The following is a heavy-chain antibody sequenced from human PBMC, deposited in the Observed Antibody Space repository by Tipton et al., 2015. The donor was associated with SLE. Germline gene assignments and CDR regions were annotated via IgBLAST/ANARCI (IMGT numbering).Heavy chain of an antibody. J-gene: IGHJ4*02. D-gene: IGHD5-24*01. Sequence: SLRLSCAASGLTLSSNSLSWDRQAPGRGLAWVSVIHSGGNTYYADSVKGRFTISRDNSKNTLYLQMNSLRAEDTAVYFCASRHPGDYNYLDYWGQGTLVTVSS. CDR3: ASRHPGDYNYLDY. V-gene: IGHV3-53*01. CDR1: GLTLSSNS. CDR2: IHSGGNT.